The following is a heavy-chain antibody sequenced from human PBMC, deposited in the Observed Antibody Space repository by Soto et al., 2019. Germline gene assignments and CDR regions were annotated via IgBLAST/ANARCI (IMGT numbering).Heavy chain of an antibody. J-gene: IGHJ4*02. D-gene: IGHD3-16*01. CDR3: ARSGLGELIDY. Sequence: QVQLVQSGAEVKKPGASVKVSCKASGYTFTSYGISWVRKAPGQGLEWMGWISAYNGTTNYAQKLQGRVTMTTDTTTSTSYMELRSLRSVDTSVYYCARSGLGELIDYWVQVTLVTVSS. CDR1: GYTFTSYG. CDR2: ISAYNGTT. V-gene: IGHV1-18*04.